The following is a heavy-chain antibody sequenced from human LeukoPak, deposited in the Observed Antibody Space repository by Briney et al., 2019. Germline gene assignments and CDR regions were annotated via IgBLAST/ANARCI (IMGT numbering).Heavy chain of an antibody. D-gene: IGHD6-6*01. V-gene: IGHV4-34*01. J-gene: IGHJ4*02. CDR2: INHSGST. Sequence: SETLSLTCAVYGGSFSGYYWSWIRQPPGKGLEWIGEINHSGSTNYNPSLKSRVTISVDTSKNQFSLKLSSVTAADTAVYCCARGNGARSRTGYFDYWGQGTLVTVSS. CDR1: GGSFSGYY. CDR3: ARGNGARSRTGYFDY.